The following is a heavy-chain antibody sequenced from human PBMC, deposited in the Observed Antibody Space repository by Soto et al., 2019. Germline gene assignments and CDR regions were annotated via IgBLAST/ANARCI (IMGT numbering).Heavy chain of an antibody. CDR3: AKENGYSSSWFEFDY. J-gene: IGHJ4*02. Sequence: GGSLRLSCAASGFTFSNYGMYRVRQAPGKGLEWVAVNWCDGSKKYYADSVKGRFTISRDNSKNTLYLQMNSLRAEDTAIYYCAKENGYSSSWFEFDYWGQGTLVTVSS. CDR2: NWCDGSKK. V-gene: IGHV3-33*06. D-gene: IGHD6-13*01. CDR1: GFTFSNYG.